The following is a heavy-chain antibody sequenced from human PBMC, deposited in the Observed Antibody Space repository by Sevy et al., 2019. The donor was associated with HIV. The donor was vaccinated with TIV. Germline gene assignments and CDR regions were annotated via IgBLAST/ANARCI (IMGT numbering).Heavy chain of an antibody. V-gene: IGHV1-18*01. CDR3: ARGRAPDNGRYYFDS. CDR2: ITPDSGVT. J-gene: IGHJ4*02. Sequence: ASVKVSCKASGYIFGIYDISWVRQAPGQGLEWMGWITPDSGVTNYVQKLQGRVTMTTDTSTRTSYIELSSLTSDEAGVYYCARGRAPDNGRYYFDSWAQGTLVTVSS. CDR1: GYIFGIYD. D-gene: IGHD1-26*01.